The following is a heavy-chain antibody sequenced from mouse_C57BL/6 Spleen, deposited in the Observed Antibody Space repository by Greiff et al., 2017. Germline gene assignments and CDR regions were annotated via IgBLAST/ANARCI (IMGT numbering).Heavy chain of an antibody. J-gene: IGHJ1*03. D-gene: IGHD2-2*01. V-gene: IGHV1-53*01. Sequence: VQLQQPGTELVKPGASVKLSCKASGYTFTSYWMHWVKQRPGQGLEWIGNINPSNGGTNYNEKFKSKATLTVDKSSSTAYMQLSSLTSEDSAVYYCARGVYYGYESLYFEVWGTGTTVTVSS. CDR2: INPSNGGT. CDR3: ARGVYYGYESLYFEV. CDR1: GYTFTSYW.